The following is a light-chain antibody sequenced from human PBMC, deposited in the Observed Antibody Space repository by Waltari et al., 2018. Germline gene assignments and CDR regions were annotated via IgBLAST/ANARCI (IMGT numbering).Light chain of an antibody. CDR1: SGHSSNI. CDR2: VNSDGSH. J-gene: IGLJ3*02. CDR3: QTGGHGTWV. Sequence: QLVLTQSPSASASLGASVRLTCTLDSGHSSNIVAWVQQQPEKGPRCLLTVNSDGSHTTGDEIPDRFAGASAGAERYLTSASLQSEDEADYFCQTGGHGTWVFGGGTKLTVL. V-gene: IGLV4-69*01.